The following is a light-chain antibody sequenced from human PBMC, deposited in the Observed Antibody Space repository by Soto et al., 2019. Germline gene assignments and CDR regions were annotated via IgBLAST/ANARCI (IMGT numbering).Light chain of an antibody. CDR2: DNN. Sequence: QSVLTQPPSVSAAPGQKVTISCSGSSSNIGLHFVSWYQQFPGTAPKLLIYDNNQRPSGIPERFSGSNTGTSATLGITGLQTGDEADYYCATWDNSLSAGVFGGGTKLTVL. CDR3: ATWDNSLSAGV. J-gene: IGLJ3*02. V-gene: IGLV1-51*01. CDR1: SSNIGLHF.